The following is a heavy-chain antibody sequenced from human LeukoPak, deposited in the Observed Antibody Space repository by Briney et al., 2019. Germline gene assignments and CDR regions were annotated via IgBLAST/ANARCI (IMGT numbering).Heavy chain of an antibody. J-gene: IGHJ4*02. D-gene: IGHD3-22*01. Sequence: PSETLSLTCTVSGGSISSSSYYWGWIRQPPGKGLEWIGSIYYSGSTYYNPSLKSRVTISVDTSKNQFSLKLSSVTAADTAVYYCARGTVLMVVVVSYFDYWGQGTLVTVSS. CDR3: ARGTVLMVVVVSYFDY. CDR2: IYYSGST. V-gene: IGHV4-39*07. CDR1: GGSISSSSYY.